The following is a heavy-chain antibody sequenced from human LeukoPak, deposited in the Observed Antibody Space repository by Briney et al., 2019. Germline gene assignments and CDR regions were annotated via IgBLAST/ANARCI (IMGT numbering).Heavy chain of an antibody. CDR2: ISTSGDT. V-gene: IGHV4-4*07. CDR1: AGSISSYY. D-gene: IGHD3-9*01. CDR3: ARDPYDIVALERGGDP. Sequence: SQTLSLTCTVSAGSISSYYWSWIRQPAGKGLEWIGRISTSGDTNYNPSLKSRVTMSIDTSKNQFSLNLSSVTAADTAIYYCARDPYDIVALERGGDPWGQGMLVTVSS. J-gene: IGHJ5*02.